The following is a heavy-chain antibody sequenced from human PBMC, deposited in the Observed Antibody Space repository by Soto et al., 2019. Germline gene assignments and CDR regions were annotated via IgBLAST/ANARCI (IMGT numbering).Heavy chain of an antibody. D-gene: IGHD1-26*01. J-gene: IGHJ5*02. CDR3: ARGGSFLYNWFDP. CDR1: GGSISGYY. V-gene: IGHV4-4*07. Sequence: PSETRSLTCTVSGGSISGYYWSWSRQPAGKGLEWIGRIYTSGSTKYNPALKSRVTISVDMYKNQFTLKLSAVNAADTAVDYCARGGSFLYNWFDPWGQGTMVTVSS. CDR2: IYTSGST.